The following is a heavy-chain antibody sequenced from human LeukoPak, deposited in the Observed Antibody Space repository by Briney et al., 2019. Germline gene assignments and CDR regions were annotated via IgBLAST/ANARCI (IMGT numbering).Heavy chain of an antibody. CDR3: ARVTRTGYFDY. Sequence: PGGSLRLSCAASGFTFSSYWMHWVRQAPGKGLVWVSRINSDGSSTSYADSVKGRFTISRDNAKNTLYLQMNSLRAEDMAVYYCARVTRTGYFDYWGQGTLVTVSS. D-gene: IGHD3-10*01. CDR1: GFTFSSYW. J-gene: IGHJ4*02. CDR2: INSDGSST. V-gene: IGHV3-74*01.